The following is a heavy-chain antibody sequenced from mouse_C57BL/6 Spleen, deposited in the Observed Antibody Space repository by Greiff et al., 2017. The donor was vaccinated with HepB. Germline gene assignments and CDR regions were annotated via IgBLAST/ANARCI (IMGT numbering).Heavy chain of an antibody. D-gene: IGHD2-1*01. CDR3: ARHGNHYYAMDY. CDR2: IDPSDSET. V-gene: IGHV1-52*01. J-gene: IGHJ4*01. Sequence: QVQLQQPGAELVRPGSSVKLSCKASGYTFTSYWMHWVKQRPIQGLEWIGNIDPSDSETHYNQKFKDKATLTVDKSSSTSYMQLSSLTSEDSAVYYCARHGNHYYAMDYWGQGTSVTVSS. CDR1: GYTFTSYW.